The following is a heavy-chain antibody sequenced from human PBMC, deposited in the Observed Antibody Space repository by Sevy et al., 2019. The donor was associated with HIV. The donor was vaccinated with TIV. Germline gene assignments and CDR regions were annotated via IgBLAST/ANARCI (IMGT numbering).Heavy chain of an antibody. CDR1: GFTFSSYS. CDR3: ARDSFTGTTYTDY. J-gene: IGHJ4*02. CDR2: ISSSSSYI. V-gene: IGHV3-21*01. Sequence: GGSLRLSCAASGFTFSSYSMNWVRQAPEKGLEWVSSISSSSSYIYYADSVKGRFTISRDNAKNSLYLQMNSLRAEDTAVYYCARDSFTGTTYTDYWGQGTLVTVSS. D-gene: IGHD1-1*01.